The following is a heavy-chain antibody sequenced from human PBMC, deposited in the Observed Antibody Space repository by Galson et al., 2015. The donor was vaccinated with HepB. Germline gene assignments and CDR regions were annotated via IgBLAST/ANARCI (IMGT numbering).Heavy chain of an antibody. CDR3: ARAMTGGLIQWLVPHRPSYYYYGMDV. D-gene: IGHD6-19*01. V-gene: IGHV1-69*04. J-gene: IGHJ6*02. CDR2: IIPILGIA. Sequence: SVKVSCKASGGTFSSYAISWVRQAPGQGLEWMGRIIPILGIANYAQKFQGRVTITADKSTSTAYMELSSLRSEGTAVYYCARAMTGGLIQWLVPHRPSYYYYGMDVWGQGTTVTVSS. CDR1: GGTFSSYA.